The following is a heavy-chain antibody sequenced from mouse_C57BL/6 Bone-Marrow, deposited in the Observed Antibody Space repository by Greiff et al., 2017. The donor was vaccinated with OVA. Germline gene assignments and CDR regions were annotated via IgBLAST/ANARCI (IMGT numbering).Heavy chain of an antibody. J-gene: IGHJ2*01. CDR1: GYTFTSYW. CDR3: HPSSGYPYYFDY. CDR2: IYPGSGST. V-gene: IGHV1-55*01. Sequence: VQLQQPGAELVKPGASVKMSCKASGYTFTSYWITWVKQRPGQGLEWIGDIYPGSGSTNYNEKFKSKATLTVDTSSSTAYMQLSSLTSEDSAVYYCHPSSGYPYYFDYWGQGTTLTVSS. D-gene: IGHD3-2*02.